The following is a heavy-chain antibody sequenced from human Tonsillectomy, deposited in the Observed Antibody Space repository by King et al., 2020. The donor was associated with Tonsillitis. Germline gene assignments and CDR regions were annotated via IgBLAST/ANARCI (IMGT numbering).Heavy chain of an antibody. CDR3: TKEEMTTIFNFDY. D-gene: IGHD5-24*01. Sequence: VQLVESGGGVVQPGRSLRLSCAASGFTFSNTGMHWVRQAPGRGLAWVAVISTDGRNKFYADSVKGRFTVSRDNSKNTLYLEMNSLRAGDTALYYCTKEEMTTIFNFDYWGQGTLVTVSS. CDR1: GFTFSNTG. J-gene: IGHJ4*02. CDR2: ISTDGRNK. V-gene: IGHV3-30*18.